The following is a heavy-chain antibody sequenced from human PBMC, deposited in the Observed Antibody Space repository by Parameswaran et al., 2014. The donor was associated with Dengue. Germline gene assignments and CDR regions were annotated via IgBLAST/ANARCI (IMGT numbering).Heavy chain of an antibody. D-gene: IGHD1-26*01. CDR3: ARVPSAESFDY. J-gene: IGHJ4*02. V-gene: IGHV4-30-4*01. CDR2: IYYSGST. Sequence: PGKGLEWIGYIYYSGSTYYNPSLKSRVTISVDTSKNQFSLKLSSVTAADTAVYYCARVPSAESFDYWAREPWSPSPQ.